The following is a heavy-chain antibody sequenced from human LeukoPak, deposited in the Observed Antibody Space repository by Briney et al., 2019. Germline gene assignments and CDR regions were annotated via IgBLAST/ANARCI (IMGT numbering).Heavy chain of an antibody. V-gene: IGHV1-2*02. D-gene: IGHD4-11*01. CDR3: ATYDYTFFDY. J-gene: IGHJ4*02. CDR2: INPNSGGT. CDR1: GYSFTDYY. Sequence: ASVNVSCKASGYSFTDYYMHWVRQAPGQGLEWMGWINPNSGGTKYAQKFQGRGTLTRDTSISTAYMELARLRSDDTAVYFCATYDYTFFDYWGQGTLVTVSS.